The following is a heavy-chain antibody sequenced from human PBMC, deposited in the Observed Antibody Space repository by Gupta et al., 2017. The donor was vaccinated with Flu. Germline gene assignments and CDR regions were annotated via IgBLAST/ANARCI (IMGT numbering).Heavy chain of an antibody. J-gene: IGHJ4*02. CDR3: VKDTYGSGRNRSPLDY. V-gene: IGHV3-64D*06. Sequence: EEQLVESGGGLVQLGGSLSLSCSASGFTFSRYAMHLVRQAPGKGLEYVSAISSNGGSTYYADSGKGRFTISRDNSKNTLYLQMSSLRAEDTAVYYCVKDTYGSGRNRSPLDYWGQGTLVTVSS. CDR2: ISSNGGST. D-gene: IGHD3-10*01. CDR1: GFTFSRYA.